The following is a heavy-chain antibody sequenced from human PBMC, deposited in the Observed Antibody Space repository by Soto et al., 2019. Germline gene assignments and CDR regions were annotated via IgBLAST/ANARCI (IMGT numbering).Heavy chain of an antibody. CDR1: GFTFSSYG. J-gene: IGHJ4*02. CDR3: ARYYYDSSGYYPL. Sequence: QVQLVESGGGVVQPGRSLRLSCAASGFTFSSYGMHWVRQAPGKGLEWVAVIWSDGSNKYYADSVKGRFTTSRDNSKKTLYLQMNSLRAEDTAVYYCARYYYDSSGYYPLWGQGTLVTVSS. V-gene: IGHV3-33*01. D-gene: IGHD3-22*01. CDR2: IWSDGSNK.